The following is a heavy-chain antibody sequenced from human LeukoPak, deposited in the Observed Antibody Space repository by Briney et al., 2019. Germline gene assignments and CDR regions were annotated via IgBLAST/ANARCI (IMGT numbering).Heavy chain of an antibody. J-gene: IGHJ4*02. CDR2: MSPASGNT. CDR1: GYTFTSYD. CDR3: ARGPPNWGFDS. V-gene: IGHV1-8*01. D-gene: IGHD7-27*01. Sequence: ASVKVSCKASGYTFTSYDLNWVRRATGQGLEWMGWMSPASGNTGYAQEFRGRVTMTRDTSVSTAYMELNSLRSEDTAVYYCARGPPNWGFDSWGQGTLVTVSS.